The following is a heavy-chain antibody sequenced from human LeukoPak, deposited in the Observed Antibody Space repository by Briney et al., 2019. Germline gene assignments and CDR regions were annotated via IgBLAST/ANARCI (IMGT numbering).Heavy chain of an antibody. CDR2: ITESGGST. J-gene: IGHJ4*02. V-gene: IGHV3-23*01. CDR3: ARGDSLTHGDY. Sequence: GGSLRLSCAASGFTFDNYAMSWVRQAPGKGLEWVSTITESGGSTYYADSVKGRFTISRDNSKNTLFLQMNSLRAEDTAVHYCARGDSLTHGDYWGQGTLVTVSS. CDR1: GFTFDNYA. D-gene: IGHD2-21*02.